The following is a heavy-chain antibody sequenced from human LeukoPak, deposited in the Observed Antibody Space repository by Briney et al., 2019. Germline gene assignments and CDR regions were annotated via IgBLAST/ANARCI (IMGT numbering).Heavy chain of an antibody. CDR2: MSYDGSNK. V-gene: IGHV3-30*18. D-gene: IGHD6-13*01. Sequence: PGGSLRLSCAASGFTFSSYGMHWVRQAPGKGLEWVAVMSYDGSNKYYADSVKGRFTISRDNSKNTLYLQMNSLRAEDTAVYYCAKSGKSGAAVDYWGQGTLVTVSS. CDR3: AKSGKSGAAVDY. CDR1: GFTFSSYG. J-gene: IGHJ4*02.